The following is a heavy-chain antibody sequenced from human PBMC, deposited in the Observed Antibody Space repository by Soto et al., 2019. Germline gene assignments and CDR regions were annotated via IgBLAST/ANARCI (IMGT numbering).Heavy chain of an antibody. Sequence: SETLSLTCTVSGGSISSGGYYWSWIRQHPGKGLEWIGYIYYSGSTYYNPSLKSRVTISVDTSKNQFSLKLSSVTAADTAVYYCARDAIAAAGTLGWFDPWGQGTLVTVSP. CDR2: IYYSGST. CDR1: GGSISSGGYY. D-gene: IGHD6-13*01. V-gene: IGHV4-31*03. J-gene: IGHJ5*02. CDR3: ARDAIAAAGTLGWFDP.